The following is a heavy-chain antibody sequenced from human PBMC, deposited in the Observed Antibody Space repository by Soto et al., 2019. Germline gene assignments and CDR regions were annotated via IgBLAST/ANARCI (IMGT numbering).Heavy chain of an antibody. D-gene: IGHD6-13*01. CDR2: ISYDGSNK. CDR3: ASPEAAAGNWFDP. Sequence: GGSLRLSCAASGFTFSSYAMHWVRQAPGKGLEWVAVISYDGSNKYYADSVKGRFTISRDNSKNTLYLRMNSLRAEDTAVYYCASPEAAAGNWFDPWGQGTLVTVSS. CDR1: GFTFSSYA. J-gene: IGHJ5*02. V-gene: IGHV3-30-3*01.